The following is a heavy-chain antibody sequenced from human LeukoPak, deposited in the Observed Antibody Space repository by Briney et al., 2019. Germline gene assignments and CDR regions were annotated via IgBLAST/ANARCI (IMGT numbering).Heavy chain of an antibody. CDR3: ARTTRGAFDI. Sequence: ASVKVSCTASGYTFTVYYMHWVRQAPGQGLEWMGWINPNSGGTNYARKFQGRVTMTRDTSISTAYMELSRLRSDDTAVYYCARTTRGAFDIWGQGTMVTVSS. D-gene: IGHD3-10*01. J-gene: IGHJ3*02. CDR1: GYTFTVYY. V-gene: IGHV1-2*02. CDR2: INPNSGGT.